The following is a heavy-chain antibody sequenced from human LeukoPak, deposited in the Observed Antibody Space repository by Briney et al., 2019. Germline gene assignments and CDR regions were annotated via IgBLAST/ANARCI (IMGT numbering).Heavy chain of an antibody. Sequence: GGALTLSCAASGVTVSNNFMLWVRQAPGKGLEWVSLIYSGGDTHYADSVKGRFTISRDNSKNTLYLQMNNLRAEDTAVYYCARDPPAVAINTYGWGQGTLVTVSS. V-gene: IGHV3-66*01. CDR3: ARDPPAVAINTYG. J-gene: IGHJ4*02. CDR2: IYSGGDT. D-gene: IGHD5-24*01. CDR1: GVTVSNNF.